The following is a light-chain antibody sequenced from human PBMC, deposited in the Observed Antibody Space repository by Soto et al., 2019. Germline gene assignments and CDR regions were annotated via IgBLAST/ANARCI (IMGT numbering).Light chain of an antibody. Sequence: DMEMTQSPSSLSASVGDRVTITCRASQSISNYLNWYQHKPGKVPKLLIYAASSLQSGVPTRLSGSGSGTDFTLTIIILQPEDFATYYCQQSYGTPLTFGGVTKIEIK. CDR1: QSISNY. J-gene: IGKJ4*01. CDR2: AAS. CDR3: QQSYGTPLT. V-gene: IGKV1-39*01.